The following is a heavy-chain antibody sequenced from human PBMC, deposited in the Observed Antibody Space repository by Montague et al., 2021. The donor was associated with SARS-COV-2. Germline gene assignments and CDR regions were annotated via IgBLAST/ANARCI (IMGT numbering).Heavy chain of an antibody. CDR1: GGSISSSTYY. D-gene: IGHD6-13*01. CDR2: LYYTGST. V-gene: IGHV4-39*01. J-gene: IGHJ5*02. CDR3: AGDSSSWYYWFDP. Sequence: SETLSLTCTVSGGSISSSTYYWCWLRPPPGKGLEWIGSLYYTGSTYYNPSLKSRVTISVDTSKNQFSLKLGSVTAADTAVYYCAGDSSSWYYWFDPWGQGTLVTVSS.